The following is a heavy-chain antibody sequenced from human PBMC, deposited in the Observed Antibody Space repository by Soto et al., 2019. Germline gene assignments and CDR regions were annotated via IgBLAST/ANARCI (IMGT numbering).Heavy chain of an antibody. CDR2: IYYSGST. CDR1: GGSVSSGSYY. J-gene: IGHJ3*02. D-gene: IGHD3-22*01. Sequence: PSETLSLTCTVSGGSVSSGSYYWSWIRQPPGKGLEWIGYIYYSGSTNYNPSLKSRVTISVDTSKNQFSLKLSSVTAADTAVYYCARSSTLHYDSSGYYLDAFDIWGQGTMVTVSS. V-gene: IGHV4-61*01. CDR3: ARSSTLHYDSSGYYLDAFDI.